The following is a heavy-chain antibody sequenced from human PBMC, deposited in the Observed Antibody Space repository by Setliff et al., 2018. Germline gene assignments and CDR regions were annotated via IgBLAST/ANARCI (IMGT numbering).Heavy chain of an antibody. Sequence: SETLSLTCTVSGGSVSNSGFFWGWLRQAPGKGLEWIGNIYDSGSSNYNASLXXXXIXXXXXXXXXXXXXXXXVTAAXTAXYYCGRGFSRIEGWGNWFDPWGQGILVTVSS. CDR2: IYDSGSS. CDR1: GGSVSNSGFF. CDR3: GRGFSRIEGWGNWFDP. J-gene: IGHJ5*02. V-gene: IGHV4-39*01. D-gene: IGHD3-10*02.